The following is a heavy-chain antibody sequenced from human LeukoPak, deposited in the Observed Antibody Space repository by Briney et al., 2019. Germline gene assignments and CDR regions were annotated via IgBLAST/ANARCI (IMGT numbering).Heavy chain of an antibody. J-gene: IGHJ5*02. CDR3: AREASVFDP. Sequence: SETLSLTCTVSGGSISSYYWSWIRQPPGKGLEWIGYIYYSGSTNYNPSLKSRVTISVDTSKNQFSLKLSSVTAADTAVYYCAREASVFDPWGQGTLVTVSS. CDR1: GGSISSYY. CDR2: IYYSGST. V-gene: IGHV4-59*12. D-gene: IGHD5/OR15-5a*01.